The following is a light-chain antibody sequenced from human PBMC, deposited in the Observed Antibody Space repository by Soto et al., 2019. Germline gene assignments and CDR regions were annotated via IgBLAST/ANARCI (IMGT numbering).Light chain of an antibody. CDR3: QQSYSFPFT. V-gene: IGKV1-39*01. CDR2: GAS. J-gene: IGKJ4*01. Sequence: DIQMTQSPSSLSASVGDRVTITCRASQSISDYLNWYYQKPGKAPNLLIYGASSLQSGVPSRFSGGGSGIEFTLTINSLQPEDFATYYCQQSYSFPFTFGGGTKVEIK. CDR1: QSISDY.